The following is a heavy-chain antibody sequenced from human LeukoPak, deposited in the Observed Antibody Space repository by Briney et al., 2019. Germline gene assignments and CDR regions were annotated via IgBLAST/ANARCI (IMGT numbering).Heavy chain of an antibody. CDR3: ARAPNTYYYDSSGMLDY. D-gene: IGHD3-22*01. CDR2: IYPGDSDT. Sequence: GESLKISCKGSGYSFTSYWIGWVRQMPGKGLEWMGIIYPGDSDTRYSPYFQGQVTISADKSISTAYLQWSSLKASDTAMYYCARAPNTYYYDSSGMLDYWGQGTLVTVSS. J-gene: IGHJ4*02. V-gene: IGHV5-51*01. CDR1: GYSFTSYW.